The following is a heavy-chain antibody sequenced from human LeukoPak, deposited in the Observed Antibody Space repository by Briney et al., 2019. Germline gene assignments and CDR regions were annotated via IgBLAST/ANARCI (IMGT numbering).Heavy chain of an antibody. Sequence: GGSLRLSCEASGFALSNYWMNWVRQAPGKGLVWVSHIDSDGSNIKYADSVKGRFTISRDNAKNTLYLQMNSLRAEDTAVYYCVRDGLGTSPYDCWGQGTLVTVSS. D-gene: IGHD7-27*01. CDR1: GFALSNYW. CDR2: IDSDGSNI. V-gene: IGHV3-74*01. J-gene: IGHJ4*02. CDR3: VRDGLGTSPYDC.